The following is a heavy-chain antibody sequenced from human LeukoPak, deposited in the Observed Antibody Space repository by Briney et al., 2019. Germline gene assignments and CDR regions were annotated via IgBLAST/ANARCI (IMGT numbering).Heavy chain of an antibody. J-gene: IGHJ5*02. V-gene: IGHV3-53*01. CDR2: IYSGGST. CDR3: ARGGDYVWGSYRP. D-gene: IGHD3-16*02. Sequence: GALRLSCAASGFTVSSNYMNWVRQAPGKGLEWVSVIYSGGSTYYADSVKGRFTISRDNSKNTLYLQMNSLRAEDTAMYYCARGGDYVWGSYRPWGQGTLVTVSS. CDR1: GFTVSSNY.